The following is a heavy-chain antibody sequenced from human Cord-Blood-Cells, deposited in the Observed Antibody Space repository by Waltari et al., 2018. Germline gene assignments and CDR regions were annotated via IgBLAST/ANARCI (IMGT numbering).Heavy chain of an antibody. CDR3: AREWYSSGWYFDY. Sequence: YAISWVRQAPGQGLEWMGRIIPILGIANYAQKFQGRVTITADKSTSTAYMELSSLRSEDTAVYYCAREWYSSGWYFDYWGQGTLVTVSS. V-gene: IGHV1-69*04. D-gene: IGHD6-19*01. CDR2: IIPILGIA. CDR1: YA. J-gene: IGHJ4*02.